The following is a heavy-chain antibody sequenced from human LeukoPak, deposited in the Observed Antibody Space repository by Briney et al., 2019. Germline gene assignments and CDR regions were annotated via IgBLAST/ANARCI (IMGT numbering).Heavy chain of an antibody. Sequence: SETLSLTCTVSGGSISSYYWSWIRQPPGKGLEWIGYIYYSGSTNYNPSLKSRVTISVDTSKNQFSLKLSSVTAADTAVYYCALRAMVTPLFDPWGQGTLVTVSS. D-gene: IGHD5-18*01. V-gene: IGHV4-59*01. CDR2: IYYSGST. J-gene: IGHJ5*02. CDR3: ALRAMVTPLFDP. CDR1: GGSISSYY.